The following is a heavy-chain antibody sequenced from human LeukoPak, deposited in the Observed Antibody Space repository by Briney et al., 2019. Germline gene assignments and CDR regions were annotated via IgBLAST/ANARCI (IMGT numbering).Heavy chain of an antibody. D-gene: IGHD3-10*01. V-gene: IGHV4-59*08. Sequence: SETLSLTCTVSGGSISSYYWSWIRQPPGKGLEWIGYIYYSGSTNSNPSLKSRVTISVDTSRNHLSLKLNSVTAADTAVYYCARHGGVVRGEGSDAFDIWGQGTMVAVSS. CDR1: GGSISSYY. J-gene: IGHJ3*02. CDR2: IYYSGST. CDR3: ARHGGVVRGEGSDAFDI.